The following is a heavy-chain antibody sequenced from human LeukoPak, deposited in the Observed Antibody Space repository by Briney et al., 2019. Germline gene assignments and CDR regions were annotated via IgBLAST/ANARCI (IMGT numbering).Heavy chain of an antibody. V-gene: IGHV3-21*01. D-gene: IGHD3-10*01. CDR3: AKDSDASGSYYIYRPSDY. CDR2: ISSSSSYI. CDR1: GFTFSSYS. Sequence: GGSLRLSCAASGFTFSSYSMNWVRQAPGKGLEWVSSISSSSSYIYYADSVKGRFTISRDNAKNSLYLQMNSLRAEDTAVYYCAKDSDASGSYYIYRPSDYWGQGTLVTVSS. J-gene: IGHJ4*02.